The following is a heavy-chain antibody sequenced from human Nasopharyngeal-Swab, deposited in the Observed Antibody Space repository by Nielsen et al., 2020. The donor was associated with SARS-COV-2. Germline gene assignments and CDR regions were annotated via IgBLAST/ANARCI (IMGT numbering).Heavy chain of an antibody. CDR3: ARGPVDVLLWFGELFHSHGMDV. V-gene: IGHV4-34*01. CDR1: GGSFSGYY. CDR2: INHSGST. Sequence: LSLTCAVYGGSFSGYYWGWIRQPPGKGLEWIGEINHSGSTNYNPSLKSRVTISVDTSKNQFSLKLSSVTAADTAVYYCARGPVDVLLWFGELFHSHGMDVWGQGTTVTVSS. J-gene: IGHJ6*02. D-gene: IGHD3-10*01.